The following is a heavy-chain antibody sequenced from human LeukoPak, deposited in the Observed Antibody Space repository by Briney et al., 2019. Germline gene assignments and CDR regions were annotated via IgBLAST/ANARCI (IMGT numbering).Heavy chain of an antibody. CDR3: ARARGSGSYYGHDYYYYYYMDV. CDR2: INPNTGAT. D-gene: IGHD3-10*01. J-gene: IGHJ6*03. CDR1: GYTFNAYF. Sequence: ASVKVSCKASGYTFNAYFMHWVRQAPGQGLEWMGWINPNTGATNYAQKFQGRVTLTRDTSITTVYMELSSLKSDDTAVYYCARARGSGSYYGHDYYYYYYMDVWGQGTTVTVSS. V-gene: IGHV1-2*02.